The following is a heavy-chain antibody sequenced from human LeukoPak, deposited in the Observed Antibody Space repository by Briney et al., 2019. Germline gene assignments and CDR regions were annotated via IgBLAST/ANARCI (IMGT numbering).Heavy chain of an antibody. CDR2: IYYSGST. V-gene: IGHV4-30-4*01. CDR1: GGSISSGDYY. CDR3: ASYTAMVKIDY. J-gene: IGHJ4*02. Sequence: SETLSLTCTVSGGSISSGDYYWSWIRQPPGKGLEWIGYIYYSGSTYYNPSLKSRITISVDTSKNQFSLKLSSVTAADTAVYYCASYTAMVKIDYWGQGTLVTVSS. D-gene: IGHD5-18*01.